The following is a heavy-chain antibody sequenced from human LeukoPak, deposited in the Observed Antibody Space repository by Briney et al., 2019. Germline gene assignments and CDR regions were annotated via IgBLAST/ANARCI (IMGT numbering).Heavy chain of an antibody. Sequence: GGSLRPSCAASGFTFSSYDMHWVRQATGKGLEWVSAIGTAGDTYYPDSVKGRFTISRDTSKNTLYLHINSLRAEDTALYYCTRNLGSSWTSDYWGQGTLVSVSS. CDR1: GFTFSSYD. CDR2: IGTAGDT. D-gene: IGHD6-13*01. J-gene: IGHJ4*02. CDR3: TRNLGSSWTSDY. V-gene: IGHV3-13*04.